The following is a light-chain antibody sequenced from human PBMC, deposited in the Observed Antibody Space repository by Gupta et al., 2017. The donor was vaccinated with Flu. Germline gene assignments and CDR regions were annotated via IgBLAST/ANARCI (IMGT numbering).Light chain of an antibody. V-gene: IGKV1-39*01. CDR1: QSIAIY. Sequence: DIQMTQSPSSLSASVGDRVTLTCRASQSIAIYLSWYQQKPGQAPNLLIYNASSLQSEVPSKFSGSGSVTDFTLTIISLHPKDFATYYCRQTDNTSRTFGQRTKVEIK. CDR2: NAS. J-gene: IGKJ1*01. CDR3: RQTDNTSRT.